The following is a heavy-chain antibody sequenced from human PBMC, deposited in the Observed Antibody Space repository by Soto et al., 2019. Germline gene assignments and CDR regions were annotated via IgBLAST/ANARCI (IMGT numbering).Heavy chain of an antibody. Sequence: QVQLQESGPGLVKPSQTLSLSCTVSGGSISSAAYSWSWIRQHPGKGLEWIGYISHSGSTYYTPSLNSRVIISADTSKNQFSPNLPSVTAADTAVYYCAREYSYGSTFFDCWGQGALVTVSS. V-gene: IGHV4-31*03. CDR2: ISHSGST. D-gene: IGHD2-15*01. CDR3: AREYSYGSTFFDC. CDR1: GGSISSAAYS. J-gene: IGHJ4*02.